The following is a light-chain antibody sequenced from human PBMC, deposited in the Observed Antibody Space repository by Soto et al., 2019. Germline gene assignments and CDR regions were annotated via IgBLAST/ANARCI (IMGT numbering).Light chain of an antibody. CDR1: QSVSSNY. CDR2: AAS. J-gene: IGKJ1*01. CDR3: QQYSNSPRT. Sequence: EIVLTQSPGTLSLSPGERATLSCRASQSVSSNYLAWYQQTRGQAPRLLIYAASSRATGIPDRFSGSGSGTDFTLTISRLEPEDFAVYFCQQYSNSPRTFGQGTKVDIK. V-gene: IGKV3-20*01.